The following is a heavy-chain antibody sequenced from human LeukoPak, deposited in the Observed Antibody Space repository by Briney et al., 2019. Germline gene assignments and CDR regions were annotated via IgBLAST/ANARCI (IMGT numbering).Heavy chain of an antibody. CDR3: ARRRDGYNYDFDY. CDR1: GGSISSYY. J-gene: IGHJ4*02. D-gene: IGHD5-24*01. V-gene: IGHV4-59*01. Sequence: SETLSLTXTVSGGSISSYYWSWIRQPPGKGLEWIGYIYYSGSTNYNPSLKSRVTISVDTSKNQLSLKLSSVTAADTAVYYCARRRDGYNYDFDYWGQGTLVTVSS. CDR2: IYYSGST.